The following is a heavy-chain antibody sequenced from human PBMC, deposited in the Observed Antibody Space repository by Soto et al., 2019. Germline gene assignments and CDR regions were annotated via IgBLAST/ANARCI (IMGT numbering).Heavy chain of an antibody. CDR3: AKTGTYSSSWYGDYYYGMDV. V-gene: IGHV3-21*04. D-gene: IGHD6-13*01. Sequence: PGGSLRLSCAASGFTFSTYSMNWVRQAPGKGLEWVSSISPSGSNKYYTASVKGRFTVSRDNAENSLYLQMNSLRAEDTAVYYCAKTGTYSSSWYGDYYYGMDVWGQGNTVTVSS. J-gene: IGHJ6*02. CDR1: GFTFSTYS. CDR2: ISPSGSNK.